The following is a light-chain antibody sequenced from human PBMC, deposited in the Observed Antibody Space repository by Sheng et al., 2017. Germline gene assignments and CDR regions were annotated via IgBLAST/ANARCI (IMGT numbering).Light chain of an antibody. CDR3: ASKTSSNTLR. J-gene: IGLJ1*01. CDR2: DVT. Sequence: QSALTQPASVSGSPGQSVTISCTGSSSDVGTYNYVSWYQQHPDKAPRLMIYDVTYRPSGVSNRFSGSKSGNTASLTISGLQAEDEADYYCASKTSSNTLRFGSGTRVSVL. CDR1: SSDVGTYNY. V-gene: IGLV2-14*03.